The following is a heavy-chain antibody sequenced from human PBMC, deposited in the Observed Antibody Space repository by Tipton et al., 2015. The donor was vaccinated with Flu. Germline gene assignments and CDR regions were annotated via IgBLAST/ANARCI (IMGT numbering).Heavy chain of an antibody. CDR3: ARASGSGTDVIFDY. D-gene: IGHD3-10*01. CDR2: INDRGTI. CDR1: SGSFSGYF. J-gene: IGHJ4*02. Sequence: TLSLTCAVYSGSFSGYFWSWIRQSPGEGLEWIGEINDRGTINYDPSLKGRVTMSVDTSKSQFSLRLTSVTAADTAVYYCARASGSGTDVIFDYWGQGMLVTVSS. V-gene: IGHV4-34*01.